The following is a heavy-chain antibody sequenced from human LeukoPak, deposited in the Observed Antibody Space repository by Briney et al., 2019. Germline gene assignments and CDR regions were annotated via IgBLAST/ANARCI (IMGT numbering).Heavy chain of an antibody. D-gene: IGHD6-19*01. CDR3: ARVGSAWGSNWFDP. CDR1: GYTFTSYG. J-gene: IGHJ5*02. V-gene: IGHV1-18*01. CDR2: ISAYNGNT. Sequence: GASVKVSCKASGYTFTSYGISWVRQAPGQGLEWMGWISAYNGNTNYAQKFQGRVTMTRDTSISTAYMELSRLRSDDTAVYYCARVGSAWGSNWFDPWGQGTLVTVSS.